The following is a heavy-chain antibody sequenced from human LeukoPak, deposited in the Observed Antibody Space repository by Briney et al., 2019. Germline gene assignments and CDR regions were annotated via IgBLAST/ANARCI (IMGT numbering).Heavy chain of an antibody. CDR1: GFTFSDYY. CDR2: ISSGGNTI. D-gene: IGHD6-6*01. CDR3: ARDGRFDLYTTSSGYYYYYYMDV. J-gene: IGHJ6*02. Sequence: GGSLRLSCVASGFTFSDYYMSWIRQAPGKGLEWVSHISSGGNTIYYADSVKGRFTISRDNAKSSLYLQMNSLRAEDTAVYFCARDGRFDLYTTSSGYYYYYYMDVWGQGTTVTVSS. V-gene: IGHV3-11*01.